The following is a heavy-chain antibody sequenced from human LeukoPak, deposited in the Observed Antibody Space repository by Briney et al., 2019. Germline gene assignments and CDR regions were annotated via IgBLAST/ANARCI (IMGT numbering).Heavy chain of an antibody. D-gene: IGHD6-19*01. Sequence: SETLSLTCTVSGGSISSSNEYWGWVRQPPGKGREWIETIYHIGGTHYNPSRKSRATMSEDTSKNQFSLKLSSVTAADTAVYYCARQAEAMDVWGKGNTVTVSS. J-gene: IGHJ6*04. CDR1: GGSISSSNEY. V-gene: IGHV4-39*01. CDR2: IYHIGGT. CDR3: ARQAEAMDV.